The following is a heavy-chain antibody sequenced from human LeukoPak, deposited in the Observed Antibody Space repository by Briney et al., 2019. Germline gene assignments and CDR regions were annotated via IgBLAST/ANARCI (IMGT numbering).Heavy chain of an antibody. CDR2: IKEDGSEK. CDR1: GFLFGRYW. CDR3: ARDSFETDIDY. Sequence: GGSLRLSCAASGFLFGRYWMSWVRQAPGKGLEWVANIKEDGSEKYYVESMKGRFTISRDNVKNSLYLQINSLRAEDTAVYYCARDSFETDIDYWGQGTLVTVSS. J-gene: IGHJ4*02. D-gene: IGHD1-14*01. V-gene: IGHV3-7*01.